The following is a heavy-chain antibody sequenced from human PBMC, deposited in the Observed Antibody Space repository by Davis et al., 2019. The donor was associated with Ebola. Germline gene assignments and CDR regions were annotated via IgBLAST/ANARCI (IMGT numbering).Heavy chain of an antibody. J-gene: IGHJ4*02. V-gene: IGHV3-30*03. CDR1: GFTFSSYG. CDR2: ISYDGSNK. CDR3: TTNEDVAGSYRLWDY. D-gene: IGHD6-19*01. Sequence: PGGSLRLSCAASGFTFSSYGMHWVRQAPGKGLEWVAVISYDGSNKYYADSVKGRFTISRDNSKNTLYLQMNSLKTEDTAVYYCTTNEDVAGSYRLWDYWGQGTLVTVSS.